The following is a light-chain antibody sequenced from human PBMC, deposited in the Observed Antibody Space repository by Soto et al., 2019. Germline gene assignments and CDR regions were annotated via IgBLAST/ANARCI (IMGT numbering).Light chain of an antibody. Sequence: IQLTQSPASLSASVGDRVTITCRASQGIDSYLAWYQQRPGKVPQLLIYETSILQSGVSSRFSGSGSGTDFTLTISSLQAEDFAVYYCHQYGSSPETFGQGTKVDIK. J-gene: IGKJ1*01. CDR2: ETS. CDR1: QGIDSY. V-gene: IGKV1-9*01. CDR3: HQYGSSPET.